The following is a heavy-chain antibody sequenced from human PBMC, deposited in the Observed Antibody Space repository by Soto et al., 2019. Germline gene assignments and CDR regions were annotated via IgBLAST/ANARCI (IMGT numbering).Heavy chain of an antibody. V-gene: IGHV3-9*01. CDR1: GFTFDDYA. CDR2: ISWNSGSI. CDR3: AKEYCSGGSCYFAY. J-gene: IGHJ4*02. Sequence: PGGSLRLSCAASGFTFDDYAMHWVRQAPGKGLEWVSGISWNSGSIGYADSVKGRFTISRDNAKNSLYLQMNSLRAEDTALYYCAKEYCSGGSCYFAYWGQGTLVTVSS. D-gene: IGHD2-15*01.